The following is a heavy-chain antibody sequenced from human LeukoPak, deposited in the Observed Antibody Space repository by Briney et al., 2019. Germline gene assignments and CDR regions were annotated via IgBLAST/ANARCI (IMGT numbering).Heavy chain of an antibody. V-gene: IGHV4-4*07. Sequence: SETLSLTCTVSGGSISSYYWSWIRQPAGKGLEWIGRIYTSGSTNYNPSLKSRVTMSVDTSKNQFSLKLSSVTAADTAVYYCASIWDWNWVTGTTNYYYMDVWGKGTTVTVSS. CDR3: ASIWDWNWVTGTTNYYYMDV. D-gene: IGHD1-7*01. CDR1: GGSISSYY. CDR2: IYTSGST. J-gene: IGHJ6*03.